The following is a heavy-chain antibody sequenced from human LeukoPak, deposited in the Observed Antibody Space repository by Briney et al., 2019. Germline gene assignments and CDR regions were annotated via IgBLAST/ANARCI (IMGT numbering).Heavy chain of an antibody. Sequence: SETLSLTCAVYGGSVSGYYWSWIRQPPGKGLEWIGEINHSGSTNYNPSLKSRVTISVDTSKNQFSLKLSSVTAADTAVYYCATRYNWNYSLIWGQGTMVTVSS. V-gene: IGHV4-34*01. CDR1: GGSVSGYY. D-gene: IGHD1-7*01. CDR3: ATRYNWNYSLI. CDR2: INHSGST. J-gene: IGHJ3*02.